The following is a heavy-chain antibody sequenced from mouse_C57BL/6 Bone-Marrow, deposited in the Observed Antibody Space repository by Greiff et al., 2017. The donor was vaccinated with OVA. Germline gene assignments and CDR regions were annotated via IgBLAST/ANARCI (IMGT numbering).Heavy chain of an antibody. CDR2: ISNGGGST. CDR1: GFTFSDYY. J-gene: IGHJ3*01. Sequence: EVKLVESGGGLVQPGGSLKLSCAASGFTFSDYYMYWVRQTPEKRLEWVAYISNGGGSTYYPDTVKGRFTISRDNAKNTLYLQMSRLKSEDTAMYYCARQLCFAYWGQGTLVTVSA. CDR3: ARQLCFAY. V-gene: IGHV5-12*01.